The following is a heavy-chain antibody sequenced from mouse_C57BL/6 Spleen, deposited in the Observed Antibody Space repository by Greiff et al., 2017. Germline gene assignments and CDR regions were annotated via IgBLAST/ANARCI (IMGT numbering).Heavy chain of an antibody. Sequence: EVKLMESGGGLVKPGGSLKLSCAASGFTFSSYTMSWVRQTPEKRLEWVATISGGGGNTYYPDSMKGRFTISRDNAKNTLYLQMSSLRSEDTALYYCARRGDSNSAWFAYWGQGTLVTVSA. D-gene: IGHD2-5*01. J-gene: IGHJ3*01. V-gene: IGHV5-9*01. CDR2: ISGGGGNT. CDR1: GFTFSSYT. CDR3: ARRGDSNSAWFAY.